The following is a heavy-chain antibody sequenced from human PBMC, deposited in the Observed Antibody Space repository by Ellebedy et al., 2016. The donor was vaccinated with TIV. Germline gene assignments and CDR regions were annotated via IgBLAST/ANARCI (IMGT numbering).Heavy chain of an antibody. CDR2: LYSGDKP. CDR1: GFTVSASY. J-gene: IGHJ1*01. CDR3: ARTDCSGGSCYSFFQY. V-gene: IGHV3-53*01. D-gene: IGHD2-15*01. Sequence: GESLKISCAASGFTVSASYMYWVRQAPGKGLEWVSLLYSGDKPYYAESVKGQFTVSRDDSKDTLDLQMNSLRADDTAVYYCARTDCSGGSCYSFFQYWGQGTPVTVSS.